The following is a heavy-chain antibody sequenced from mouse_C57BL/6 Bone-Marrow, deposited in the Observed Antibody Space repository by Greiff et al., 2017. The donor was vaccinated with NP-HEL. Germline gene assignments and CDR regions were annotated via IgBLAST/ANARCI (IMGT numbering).Heavy chain of an antibody. Sequence: QVQLQQSGAELVRPGASVKLSCKASGYTFTDYYINWVKQRPGQGLEWIARIYPGSGNTYYNEKFKGKATLTAEKSSSTAYMQLSSLTSEDSAVYFCAREGENWDGFDYWGQGTTLTVSS. CDR2: IYPGSGNT. CDR3: AREGENWDGFDY. CDR1: GYTFTDYY. J-gene: IGHJ2*01. D-gene: IGHD4-1*01. V-gene: IGHV1-76*01.